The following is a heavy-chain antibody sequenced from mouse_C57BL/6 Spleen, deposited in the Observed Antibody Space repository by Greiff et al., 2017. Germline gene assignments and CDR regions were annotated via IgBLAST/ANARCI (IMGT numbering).Heavy chain of an antibody. CDR2: IYPRSGNT. V-gene: IGHV1-81*01. J-gene: IGHJ2*01. CDR1: GYTFTSYG. Sequence: QVQLQQSGAELARPGASVKLSCKASGYTFTSYGISWVKQRTGQGLEWIGEIYPRSGNTYYNEKFKGKATLTADKSSSTAYMELRSLTSEDSAVYFCAKFKSSITTVVATVGDYFDYWGQGTTLTVSS. D-gene: IGHD1-1*01. CDR3: AKFKSSITTVVATVGDYFDY.